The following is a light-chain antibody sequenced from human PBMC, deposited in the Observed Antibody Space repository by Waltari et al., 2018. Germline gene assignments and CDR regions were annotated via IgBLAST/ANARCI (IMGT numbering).Light chain of an antibody. CDR3: QQLNSYPIT. Sequence: DIQLTQSPSFLSASVGDRVTITCRASQGINTYLSWYQQTPGKAPKVLIYTASTLHTGVPSRFSGSGSGTEFTLTISSLQPEDFATYYCQQLNSYPITFGHGTRLEIK. CDR1: QGINTY. V-gene: IGKV1-9*01. CDR2: TAS. J-gene: IGKJ5*01.